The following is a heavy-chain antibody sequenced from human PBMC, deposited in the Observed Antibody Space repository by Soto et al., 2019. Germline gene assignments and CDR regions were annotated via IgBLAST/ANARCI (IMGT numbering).Heavy chain of an antibody. D-gene: IGHD6-19*01. V-gene: IGHV1-18*01. CDR2: ISAYNGNT. CDR3: ARVGYSSGWYEAWFDP. Sequence: ASVKVSCKASGCTFTSYGISWVRQAPGQGLEWMGWISAYNGNTNYAQKLQGRVTMTTDTSTSTAYMELRSLRSDDTVVYYCARVGYSSGWYEAWFDPWGQGTLVTVSS. J-gene: IGHJ5*02. CDR1: GCTFTSYG.